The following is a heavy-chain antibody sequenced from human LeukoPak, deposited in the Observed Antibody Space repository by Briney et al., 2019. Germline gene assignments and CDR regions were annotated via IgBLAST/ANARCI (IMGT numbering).Heavy chain of an antibody. CDR2: IVGSSSNI. V-gene: IGHV3-48*04. D-gene: IGHD1-1*01. CDR3: ATDSPETAAFDY. Sequence: DPGGSLRLSCTASGFSFSTYSMNWVRQAPGKGLEWVSYIVGSSSNIYYADSVKGRFTTSRDNAKNSLYLQMDSLRAEDTAVYYCATDSPETAAFDYWGQGTLVTVSS. CDR1: GFSFSTYS. J-gene: IGHJ4*02.